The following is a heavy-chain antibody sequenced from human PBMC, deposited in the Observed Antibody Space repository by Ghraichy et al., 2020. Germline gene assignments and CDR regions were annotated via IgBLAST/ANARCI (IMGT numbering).Heavy chain of an antibody. V-gene: IGHV3-66*02. D-gene: IGHD1-7*01. J-gene: IGHJ4*02. CDR1: GFSVSNND. Sequence: GGSLRLSCAASGFSVSNNDMTWVRQAPGKGLEWVSAIYSGGNTYYADSVKGRFTISRDNSKNTLYLQMNSLRAEDTAVYYCARDSSGTILYWAQGTLVTVSS. CDR3: ARDSSGTILY. CDR2: IYSGGNT.